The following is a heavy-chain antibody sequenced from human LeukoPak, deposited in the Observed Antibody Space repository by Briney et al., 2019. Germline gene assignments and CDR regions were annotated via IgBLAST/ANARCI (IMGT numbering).Heavy chain of an antibody. V-gene: IGHV1-18*01. CDR2: ISAYTGNT. D-gene: IGHD6-19*01. Sequence: ASVKVSCKASGYTFTSYAISWVRQAPGQGLEWMGWISAYTGNTHYAQKLQGRVTMTTDTSTSTAYMELRSLTYEDTAVYYCARDRESSGFFSYYYGMDVWGQGTTVTVSS. CDR3: ARDRESSGFFSYYYGMDV. CDR1: GYTFTSYA. J-gene: IGHJ6*02.